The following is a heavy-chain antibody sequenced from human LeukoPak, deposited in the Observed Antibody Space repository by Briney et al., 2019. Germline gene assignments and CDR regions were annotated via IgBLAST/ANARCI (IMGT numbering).Heavy chain of an antibody. Sequence: ASVKVSCKASGYTFTGYYMHWVRQAPGQGLEWMAWINPNSGGTNYAQKFQGRVTMTRDTSTSTVYMELSSLRSEDTAVYYCARSDYYGSGRDFDYWGQGTLVTVSS. J-gene: IGHJ4*02. V-gene: IGHV1-2*02. CDR2: INPNSGGT. CDR1: GYTFTGYY. CDR3: ARSDYYGSGRDFDY. D-gene: IGHD3-10*01.